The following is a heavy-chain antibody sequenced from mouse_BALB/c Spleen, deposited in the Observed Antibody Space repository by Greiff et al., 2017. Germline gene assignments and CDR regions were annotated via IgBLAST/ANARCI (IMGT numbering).Heavy chain of an antibody. Sequence: DVHLVESGGGLVKPGGSLKLSCAASGFAFSSYDMSWVRQTPEKRLKWVAYISSGGGSTYYPDTVKGRFTISRDNAKNTLYLQMSSLKSEDTAMYYCARLGNYDYYAMDYWGQGTSVTVSS. CDR2: ISSGGGST. CDR1: GFAFSSYD. CDR3: ARLGNYDYYAMDY. J-gene: IGHJ4*01. V-gene: IGHV5-12-1*01. D-gene: IGHD2-1*01.